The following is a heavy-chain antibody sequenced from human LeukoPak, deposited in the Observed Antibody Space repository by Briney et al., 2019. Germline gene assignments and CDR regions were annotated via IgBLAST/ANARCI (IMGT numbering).Heavy chain of an antibody. J-gene: IGHJ4*02. V-gene: IGHV4-34*01. D-gene: IGHD3-10*01. CDR2: IHNSGTT. CDR1: DGSIRGYY. CDR3: ARRYYYNLGSFPFDF. Sequence: SETLSLTCTVSDGSIRGYYWSWIRQSSGKGLEWIGEIHNSGTTNYNPSLNSRVTISEDTSKNQFYLNLSSVTAADTAVYYCARRYYYNLGSFPFDFWGQGTLVTVSS.